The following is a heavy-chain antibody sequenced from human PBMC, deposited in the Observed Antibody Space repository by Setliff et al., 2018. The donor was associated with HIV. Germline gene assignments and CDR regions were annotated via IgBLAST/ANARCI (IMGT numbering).Heavy chain of an antibody. Sequence: SETLSLTCTVSGDSIRSSVYYWGWIRQPPGKGLEWIGSVHNSRSTYYNPSVKSRVVISVDPSKNQFSLKLTSLTAADTAVYYCARDMMYHYDRSGSFGWFGPWGQGTLVTVSS. J-gene: IGHJ5*02. V-gene: IGHV4-39*07. CDR1: GDSIRSSVYY. D-gene: IGHD3-22*01. CDR2: VHNSRST. CDR3: ARDMMYHYDRSGSFGWFGP.